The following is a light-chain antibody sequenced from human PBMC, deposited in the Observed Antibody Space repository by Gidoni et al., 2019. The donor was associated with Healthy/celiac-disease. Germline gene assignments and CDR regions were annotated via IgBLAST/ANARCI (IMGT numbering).Light chain of an antibody. CDR1: SSDVGGYNY. V-gene: IGLV2-11*01. Sequence: QSALTQPRSVSGSPGRSVTISCTGPSSDVGGYNYVSWYPQHPGKSPKLMIYDVSKRPSGVPDRFSGSKSGNTASLTISGLQAEDEADYYCCSYAGSYTWVFGGGTKLTVL. CDR3: CSYAGSYTWV. J-gene: IGLJ3*02. CDR2: DVS.